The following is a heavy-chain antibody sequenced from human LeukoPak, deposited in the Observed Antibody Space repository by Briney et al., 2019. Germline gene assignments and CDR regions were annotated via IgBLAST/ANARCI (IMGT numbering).Heavy chain of an antibody. CDR1: GFTFDDYG. Sequence: GGSLRLSCAASGFTFDDYGMSWVRQAPGKGLEWVANMKQDGREKYYVDSVKGRFTVSRDNAKNSLYLQMNSLRAEDTAVYYCATGGGSGRYGFPFDCWGQGTLVTVSS. D-gene: IGHD6-13*01. J-gene: IGHJ4*02. V-gene: IGHV3-7*01. CDR2: MKQDGREK. CDR3: ATGGGSGRYGFPFDC.